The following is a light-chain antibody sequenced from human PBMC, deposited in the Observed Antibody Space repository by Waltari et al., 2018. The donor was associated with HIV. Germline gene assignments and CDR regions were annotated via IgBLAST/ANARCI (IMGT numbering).Light chain of an antibody. CDR2: MID. CDR3: AVWDDSLGGAV. Sequence: QSVVTQPPSASGTPGQRVTISCSGSGSNIGTYSVNWYQHFPGTAPKLLIHMIDQRPSGVPGRFSGSQSGTSASLAISGLQYDDEADYYCAVWDDSLGGAVFGGGTKLTVL. CDR1: GSNIGTYS. J-gene: IGLJ2*01. V-gene: IGLV1-47*01.